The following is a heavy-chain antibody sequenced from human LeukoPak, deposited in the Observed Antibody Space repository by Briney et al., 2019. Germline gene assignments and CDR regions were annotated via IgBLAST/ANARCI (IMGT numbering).Heavy chain of an antibody. CDR1: GYTLTELS. V-gene: IGHV1-24*01. CDR3: ATWSALESVPWYYFDY. Sequence: ASVKVSCKVSGYTLTELSMHWVRQAPGKGLEWMGGFDPEDGETIYAQKFQGRVTMTEGTSTDTAYMELSSLRSEDTAVYYCATWSALESVPWYYFDYWGQGTLVTVSS. D-gene: IGHD4-23*01. J-gene: IGHJ4*02. CDR2: FDPEDGET.